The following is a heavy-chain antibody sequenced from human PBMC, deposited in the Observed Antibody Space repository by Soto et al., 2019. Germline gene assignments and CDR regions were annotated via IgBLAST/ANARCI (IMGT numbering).Heavy chain of an antibody. J-gene: IGHJ2*01. V-gene: IGHV4-39*01. Sequence: QLQLQESGPGLVKPSETLSLTCTVSGGSISSSSYYWGWIRQPPGKGLEWIGSIYYSGSTYYNPSLKSRVTISVDTSKNQFSLKLSSVTAADTAVYYCARLDMSYWYFDLWGRGTLVTVSS. CDR2: IYYSGST. CDR3: ARLDMSYWYFDL. CDR1: GGSISSSSYY.